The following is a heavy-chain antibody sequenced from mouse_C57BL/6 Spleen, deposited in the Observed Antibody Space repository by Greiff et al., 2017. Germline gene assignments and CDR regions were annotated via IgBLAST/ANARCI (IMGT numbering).Heavy chain of an antibody. D-gene: IGHD4-1*01. CDR1: GYSITSGYY. V-gene: IGHV3-6*01. CDR3: ARGELVPGFAY. CDR2: ISYDGSN. J-gene: IGHJ3*01. Sequence: EVQLVESGPGLVKPSQSLSLTCSVTGYSITSGYYWNWIRQFPGNKLEWMGYISYDGSNNYNPSLKNRISITRDTSKNQFFLKLNSVTTEDTATYYCARGELVPGFAYWGQGTLVTVSA.